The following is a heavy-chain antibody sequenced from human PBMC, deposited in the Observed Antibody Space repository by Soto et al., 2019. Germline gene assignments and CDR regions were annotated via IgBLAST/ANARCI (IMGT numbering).Heavy chain of an antibody. V-gene: IGHV1-8*01. CDR1: GYTFTSYD. CDR2: MNPNSGNT. Sequence: ASVKVSCKASGYTFTSYDINWVRQATGQGLEWMGWMNPNSGNTGHAQKFQGRVTMTRNTSISTAYMELSSLRSEDTAVYFCARERSAAGTGWFDPWGQGTLVTV. J-gene: IGHJ5*02. CDR3: ARERSAAGTGWFDP. D-gene: IGHD6-13*01.